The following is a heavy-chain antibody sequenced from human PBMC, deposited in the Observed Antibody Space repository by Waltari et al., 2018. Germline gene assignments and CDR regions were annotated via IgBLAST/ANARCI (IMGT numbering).Heavy chain of an antibody. CDR2: INHAGYT. J-gene: IGHJ6*02. CDR3: VRLEDCTGPGGHCYSGDPFALDV. D-gene: IGHD2-15*01. V-gene: IGHV4-34*02. Sequence: QVQLQQWGAGLLQSSETLSLTCAVYGGSFSGYYWGWVRQPPGKGLEWIGEINHAGYTNHNPSLRSRVTMSADTSKSQFSLKLNSVTAADTAVYYCVRLEDCTGPGGHCYSGDPFALDVWGQGPPSPSP. CDR1: GGSFSGYY.